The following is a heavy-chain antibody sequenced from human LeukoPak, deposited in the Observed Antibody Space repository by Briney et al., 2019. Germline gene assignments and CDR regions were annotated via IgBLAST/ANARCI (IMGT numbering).Heavy chain of an antibody. Sequence: GGSLRLSCAASGFTFYTHAMSWVRQAPGQGLEWVSGISTSGDSTYYADSVKGRFTISRDNSKNTLYLEMNSLRAEDTAVYYCAKERIQLWSRYFDCWGQGTLVTVSS. V-gene: IGHV3-23*01. CDR2: ISTSGDST. J-gene: IGHJ4*02. CDR3: AKERIQLWSRYFDC. CDR1: GFTFYTHA. D-gene: IGHD5-18*01.